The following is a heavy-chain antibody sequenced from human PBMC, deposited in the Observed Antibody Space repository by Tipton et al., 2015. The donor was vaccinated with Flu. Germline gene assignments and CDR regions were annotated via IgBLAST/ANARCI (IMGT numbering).Heavy chain of an antibody. CDR3: ARLTYYYGSGTSDH. D-gene: IGHD3-10*01. CDR2: IHRGGSA. V-gene: IGHV4-38-2*02. CDR1: GDSISSTYY. Sequence: TLSLTCTVSGDSISSTYYWGWIRQPLGKGLEWIGNIHRGGSALYNPSLSSRVTISADTSKNQFSLKLTSVTATDTAVYYCARLTYYYGSGTSDHWGQGTLVTVSS. J-gene: IGHJ4*02.